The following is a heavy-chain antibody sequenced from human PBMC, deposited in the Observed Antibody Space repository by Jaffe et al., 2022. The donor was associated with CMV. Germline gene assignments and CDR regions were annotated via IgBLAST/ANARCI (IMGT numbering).Heavy chain of an antibody. CDR2: IIPILGIA. CDR3: ARVSGSGSYYEGYYYYMDV. Sequence: QVQLVQSGAEVKKPGSSVKVSCKASGGTFSSYAISWVRQAPGQGLEWMGRIIPILGIANYAQKFQGRVTITADKSTSTAYMELSSLRSEDTAVYYCARVSGSGSYYEGYYYYMDVWGKGTTVTVSS. V-gene: IGHV1-69*09. D-gene: IGHD3-10*01. J-gene: IGHJ6*03. CDR1: GGTFSSYA.